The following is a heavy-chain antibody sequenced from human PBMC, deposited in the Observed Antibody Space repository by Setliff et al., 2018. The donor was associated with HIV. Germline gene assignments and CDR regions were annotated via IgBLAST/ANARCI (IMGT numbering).Heavy chain of an antibody. CDR1: GFTFSSYW. Sequence: GGSLRLSCAASGFTFSSYWMSWVRQAPGRGLEWVANIKQDGSEKYYVDSVKGRFTISRDNAKNSLYLQMNSLRAEDTAVYYCARETRPGLTRSGFDYWGQGTLVTVSS. CDR2: IKQDGSEK. V-gene: IGHV3-7*05. CDR3: ARETRPGLTRSGFDY. J-gene: IGHJ4*02. D-gene: IGHD1-1*01.